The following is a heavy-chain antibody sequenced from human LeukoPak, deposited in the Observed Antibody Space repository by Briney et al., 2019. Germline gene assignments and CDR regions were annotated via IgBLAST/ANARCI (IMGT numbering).Heavy chain of an antibody. Sequence: GGSLRLSCGASGFVFSNYWMSWVRQAPGEGLEWVASINQDGSLKKDVDSLEGRFTISRDNAKNSVFLQMNSLRAEDTAVYYCARDDYGGIDYWGQGTLVTVSS. V-gene: IGHV3-7*01. CDR2: INQDGSLK. J-gene: IGHJ4*02. CDR1: GFVFSNYW. CDR3: ARDDYGGIDY. D-gene: IGHD3-16*01.